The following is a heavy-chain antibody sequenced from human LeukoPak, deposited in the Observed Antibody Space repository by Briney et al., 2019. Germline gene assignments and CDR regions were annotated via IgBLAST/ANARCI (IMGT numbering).Heavy chain of an antibody. CDR1: GFTFSSYA. CDR3: AKDFVPRGGSYFPGFDY. Sequence: GGSLRLSCAASGFTFSSYAMNGVRKAPGKGLEWVSTISNSGDRTYYADSVKGRFTISRDNSKNTLYLQMNSLRTEDTAVYYCAKDFVPRGGSYFPGFDYWGQGTLVIVSS. V-gene: IGHV3-23*01. J-gene: IGHJ4*02. CDR2: ISNSGDRT. D-gene: IGHD1-26*01.